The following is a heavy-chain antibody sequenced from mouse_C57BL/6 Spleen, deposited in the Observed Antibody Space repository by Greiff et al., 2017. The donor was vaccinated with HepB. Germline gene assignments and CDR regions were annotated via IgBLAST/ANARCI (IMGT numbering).Heavy chain of an antibody. J-gene: IGHJ4*01. V-gene: IGHV3-6*01. CDR1: GYSITSGYY. CDR2: ISYDGSN. Sequence: EVKLMESGPGLVKPSQSLSLTCSVTGYSITSGYYWNWIRQFPGNKLEWMGYISYDGSNNYNPSLKNRISITRDTSKNQFFLKLNSVTTEDTATYYCAREGYYGSSYRYYAMDYWGQGTSVTVSS. D-gene: IGHD1-1*01. CDR3: AREGYYGSSYRYYAMDY.